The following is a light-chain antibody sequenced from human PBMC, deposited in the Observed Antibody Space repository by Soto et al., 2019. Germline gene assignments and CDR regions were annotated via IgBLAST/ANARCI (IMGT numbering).Light chain of an antibody. CDR2: KAS. CDR3: QQYDFYWT. V-gene: IGKV1-5*03. CDR1: QSIGSG. Sequence: DIQMTQSPSTLSASVGDRVTITCRASQSIGSGLAWYQQKPGKAPKLLIYKASTLESGVPLRFSGSGSGTEFTLTITSLQPDDFATYYCQQYDFYWTFGQGT. J-gene: IGKJ1*01.